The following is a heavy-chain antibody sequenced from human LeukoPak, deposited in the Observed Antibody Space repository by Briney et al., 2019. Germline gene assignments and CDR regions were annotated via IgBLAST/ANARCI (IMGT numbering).Heavy chain of an antibody. CDR1: GGSISSYY. V-gene: IGHV4-59*08. CDR3: ARLRLSWFDP. CDR2: IYYSGST. Sequence: PSETLSLTCTVSGGSISSYYWSWIRQPPGKGLEWIGYIYYSGSTNYNPSLKSRVTISVDTSKNQFSLKLSSVTAADTAVYYCARLRLSWFDPWGQGTLVTVSS. J-gene: IGHJ5*02. D-gene: IGHD3-16*01.